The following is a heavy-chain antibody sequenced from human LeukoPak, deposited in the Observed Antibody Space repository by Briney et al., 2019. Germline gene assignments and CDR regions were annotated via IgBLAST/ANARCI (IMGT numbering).Heavy chain of an antibody. CDR3: ARDRHDSSGIHTLDY. D-gene: IGHD3-22*01. Sequence: DPSETLSLTCSVSGGSISSGGYWWTWIRHHPVKGLEWIGYIYYSGSTSYNPSLKSRVTISLDTSKNQFSLRLSSVTAADTAVYYCARDRHDSSGIHTLDYWGQGTLVTVSS. CDR1: GGSISSGGYW. CDR2: IYYSGST. J-gene: IGHJ4*02. V-gene: IGHV4-31*03.